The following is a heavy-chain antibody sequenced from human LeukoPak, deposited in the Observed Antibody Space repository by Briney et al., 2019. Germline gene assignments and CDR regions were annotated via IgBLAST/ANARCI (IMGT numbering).Heavy chain of an antibody. D-gene: IGHD2-15*01. CDR1: GFTFSNAW. CDR3: TTGDIVVGEYFDY. Sequence: GGSLRLSCAASGFTFSNAWMSWVRQAPGKGLEWVGRIKSKTDGGTTDYAAPVKGRFTISRDDSKNTLYLQMNSLKTEDTAVYYCTTGDIVVGEYFDYWGQGTLVTVSS. V-gene: IGHV3-15*01. CDR2: IKSKTDGGTT. J-gene: IGHJ4*02.